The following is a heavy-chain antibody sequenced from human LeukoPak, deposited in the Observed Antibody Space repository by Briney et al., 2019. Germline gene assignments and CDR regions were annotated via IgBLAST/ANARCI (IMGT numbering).Heavy chain of an antibody. CDR1: GGTFSSYA. V-gene: IGHV1-69*06. CDR3: AREGSHCSSTSCPFDY. Sequence: LVTVSCKASGGTFSSYAISWVRQAPGQGLEWMGGIIPIFGTANYAQKFQGRVTITADKSTSTAYMELSSLRSEDTAVYYCAREGSHCSSTSCPFDYWGQGTLVTVSS. CDR2: IIPIFGTA. J-gene: IGHJ4*02. D-gene: IGHD2-2*01.